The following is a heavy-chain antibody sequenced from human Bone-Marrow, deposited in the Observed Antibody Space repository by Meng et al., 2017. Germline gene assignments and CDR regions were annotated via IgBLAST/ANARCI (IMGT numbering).Heavy chain of an antibody. D-gene: IGHD3-9*01. V-gene: IGHV3-21*01. J-gene: IGHJ4*02. CDR2: ISSSSSYI. Sequence: GGSLRLSCAAFGFTFSSYSMNWVRQAPGKGLEWVSSISSSSSYIYYADSVKGRFTISRDNAKNSLYLQMNSLRAEDTAVYYCARERDYDILTGYYNTEFDYWGQGTLVTVSS. CDR3: ARERDYDILTGYYNTEFDY. CDR1: GFTFSSYS.